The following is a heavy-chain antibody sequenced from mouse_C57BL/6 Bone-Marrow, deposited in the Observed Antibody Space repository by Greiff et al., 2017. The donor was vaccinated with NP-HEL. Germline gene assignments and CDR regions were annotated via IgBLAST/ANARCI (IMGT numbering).Heavy chain of an antibody. CDR3: ASGHRGYYAVGFYAMDY. Sequence: VQLQQSGPELVKPGASVKISCKASGYSFTDYNMNWVKQSNGKSLEWIGVINPNYGTTSYNQKFKGKATLTVDQSSSTAYMQLNSLTSEDSAVYYCASGHRGYYAVGFYAMDYWGQGTSVTVSS. CDR1: GYSFTDYN. D-gene: IGHD2-3*01. V-gene: IGHV1-39*01. J-gene: IGHJ4*01. CDR2: INPNYGTT.